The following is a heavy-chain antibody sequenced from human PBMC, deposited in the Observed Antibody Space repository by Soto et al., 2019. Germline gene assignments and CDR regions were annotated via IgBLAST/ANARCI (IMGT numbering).Heavy chain of an antibody. D-gene: IGHD4-17*01. CDR1: GFTFSSYW. CDR3: ARDYGDYTFDY. CDR2: INSDGSST. J-gene: IGHJ4*02. V-gene: IGHV3-74*01. Sequence: GESLKISCAASGFTFSSYWMHWVRQAPGKGLVWVSRINSDGSSTSYADSVKGRFTISRDNAKNTLYLQMNSLRAEDTAVYYCARDYGDYTFDYWGQGTLVTVSS.